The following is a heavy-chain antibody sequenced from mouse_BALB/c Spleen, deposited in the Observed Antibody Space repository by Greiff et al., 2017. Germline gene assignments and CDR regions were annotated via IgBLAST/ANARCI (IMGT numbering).Heavy chain of an antibody. Sequence: EVKLVESGGGLVQPGGSLKLSCAASGFTFSSYGMSWVRQTPDKRLELVATINSNGGSTYYPDSVKGRFTISRDNAKNTLYLQMSSLKSEDTAMYYCASITTAKDYAMDYWGQGTSVTVSS. D-gene: IGHD1-2*01. J-gene: IGHJ4*01. CDR3: ASITTAKDYAMDY. CDR2: INSNGGST. V-gene: IGHV5-6-3*01. CDR1: GFTFSSYG.